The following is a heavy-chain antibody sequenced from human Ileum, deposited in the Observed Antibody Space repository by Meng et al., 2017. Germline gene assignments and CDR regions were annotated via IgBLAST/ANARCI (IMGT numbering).Heavy chain of an antibody. CDR3: ARGVSAAGLFDN. V-gene: IGHV4-31*03. D-gene: IGHD2-2*01. Sequence: QAQLQESGPGPVMATQTLSLTCTVSGGSIGSAAYYWTWIRQHPAKGLEWIRYIHYTGSTSYNPSLESRTSTSIDTSNNQFTLKVTSVTAADTAVYYCARGVSAAGLFDNWGPGTLVTVSS. J-gene: IGHJ4*02. CDR1: GGSIGSAAYY. CDR2: IHYTGST.